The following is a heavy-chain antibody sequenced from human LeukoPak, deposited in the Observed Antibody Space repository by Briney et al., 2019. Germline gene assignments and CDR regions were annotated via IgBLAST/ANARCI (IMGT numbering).Heavy chain of an antibody. CDR3: ARDNKRPPYYYDSSGYRPFDY. CDR1: GYTFTSYG. J-gene: IGHJ4*02. Sequence: ASVKVSCKASGYTFTSYGISWVRQAPGQGLEWMGWISAYNGNTNYAQKLQGRVTMTTDTSTSTAYMELRSLRSDDTAVYYFARDNKRPPYYYDSSGYRPFDYWGQGTLVTVSS. D-gene: IGHD3-22*01. V-gene: IGHV1-18*01. CDR2: ISAYNGNT.